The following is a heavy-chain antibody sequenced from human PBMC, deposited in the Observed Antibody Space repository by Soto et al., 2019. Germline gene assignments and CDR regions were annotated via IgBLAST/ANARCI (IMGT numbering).Heavy chain of an antibody. J-gene: IGHJ4*02. CDR3: VSRSGTSPDY. CDR2: TSTSVFTT. V-gene: IGHV3-23*01. CDR1: GFAFSNFD. D-gene: IGHD2-2*01. Sequence: PGGSLRLSCAASGFAFSNFDMFWVGQAPVNGLEFVSTSTSVFTTYSGDSVRGRLIRAVDSCRSTVYLQMNSLRADDTALYYCVSRSGTSPDYWGQGTLVTVSS.